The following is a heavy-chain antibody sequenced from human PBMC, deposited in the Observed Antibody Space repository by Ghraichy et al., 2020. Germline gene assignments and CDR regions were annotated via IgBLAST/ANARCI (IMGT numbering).Heavy chain of an antibody. CDR3: VKDYGDCSRNRCYAIPLDY. J-gene: IGHJ4*02. D-gene: IGHD2-2*01. V-gene: IGHV3-23*01. CDR1: GITFSSYA. Sequence: GESLNISCETSGITFSSYAMSWVRQAPGKGLEWVSGIIENSVTTYYADSVRGRFTISRDNSKNTLYLQMNSLRAEDTAIYYCVKDYGDCSRNRCYAIPLDYWGQGTLVTVSS. CDR2: IIENSVTT.